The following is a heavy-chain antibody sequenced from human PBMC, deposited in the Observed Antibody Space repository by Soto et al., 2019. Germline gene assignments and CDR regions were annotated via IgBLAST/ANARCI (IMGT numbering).Heavy chain of an antibody. Sequence: GSGYTFTNYWIGWVRQMPGKGLEWMGIIYPGDSDTKYNPSFQGQVTISADKSITTTYLRWTSLKASDTAIYYCAASIFYHGMDVWGQGTTVTVSS. CDR2: IYPGDSDT. CDR3: AASIFYHGMDV. J-gene: IGHJ6*02. V-gene: IGHV5-51*01. CDR1: GYTFTNYW.